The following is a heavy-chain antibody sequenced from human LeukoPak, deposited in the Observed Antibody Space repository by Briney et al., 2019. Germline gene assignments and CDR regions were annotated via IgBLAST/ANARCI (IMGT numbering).Heavy chain of an antibody. CDR3: ARPYYYDSRIDP. V-gene: IGHV4-59*08. D-gene: IGHD3-22*01. Sequence: PSETLSLTCTVSGDSFSSHYWTWIRQPPGKGLEWIGYISYRGSTNYNPSLKSRVTISIDTSKNQFSLKLSSVTAADTAVYYCARPYYYDSRIDPWGQGTLVTVSS. CDR2: ISYRGST. CDR1: GDSFSSHY. J-gene: IGHJ5*02.